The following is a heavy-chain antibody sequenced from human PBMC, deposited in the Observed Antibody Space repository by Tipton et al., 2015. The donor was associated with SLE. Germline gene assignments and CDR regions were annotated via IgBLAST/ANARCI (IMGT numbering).Heavy chain of an antibody. V-gene: IGHV3-30-3*01. J-gene: IGHJ6*02. CDR3: ARDRILYPPFYYYGMDV. CDR2: ISYDGSNK. CDR1: GFSFSSYW. Sequence: SLRLSCEASGFSFSSYWMSWVRQAPGKGLEWVAVISYDGSNKYYADSVKGRFSISRDNSKNSLSLQMNSLRAEDTAVYYCARDRILYPPFYYYGMDVWGQGTTVTVSS. D-gene: IGHD2-8*01.